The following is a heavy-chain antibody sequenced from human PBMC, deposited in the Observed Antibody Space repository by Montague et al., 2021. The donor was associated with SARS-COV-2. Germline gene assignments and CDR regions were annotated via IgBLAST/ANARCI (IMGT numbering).Heavy chain of an antibody. CDR1: GFTFSSYW. CDR2: INRDGSST. Sequence: SLRLSCAASGFTFSSYWMHWVRQAPGKGLVWVSRINRDGSSTSYADSVKGRFTISRDNAKNTLYLQMNSLRAEDTAVYYCARDLYYDSSGYSLWGQGTLVTVSS. D-gene: IGHD3-22*01. CDR3: ARDLYYDSSGYSL. V-gene: IGHV3-74*01. J-gene: IGHJ4*02.